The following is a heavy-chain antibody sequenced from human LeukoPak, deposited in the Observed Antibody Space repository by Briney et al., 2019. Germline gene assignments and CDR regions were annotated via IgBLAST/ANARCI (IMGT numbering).Heavy chain of an antibody. D-gene: IGHD4-17*01. CDR1: GFNFTSYW. V-gene: IGHV5-51*01. CDR3: ARHRTTKLPADY. Sequence: GESLQISCKGSGFNFTSYWIGWVRQLPRKGLEWMGIIYPGDSDARYSPSFQGQVTISTDKSISTAYLQWSSLKASDTAMYYCARHRTTKLPADYWGQGTLVTVSS. J-gene: IGHJ4*02. CDR2: IYPGDSDA.